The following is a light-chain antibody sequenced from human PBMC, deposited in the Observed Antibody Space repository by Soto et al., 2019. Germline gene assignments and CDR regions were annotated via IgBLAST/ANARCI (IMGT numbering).Light chain of an antibody. V-gene: IGKV4-1*01. CDR1: QSVLYSSNNKNY. Sequence: DIVMTQSPDSLAVSLGERATINCKSSQSVLYSSNNKNYLAWYQQKPRQPPKLLIYWASTRDSGVPDRFSGSGSGTDFTLTISSLQAEDMAVYYCQQYYSAPWTFGQGTKVEIK. CDR3: QQYYSAPWT. J-gene: IGKJ1*01. CDR2: WAS.